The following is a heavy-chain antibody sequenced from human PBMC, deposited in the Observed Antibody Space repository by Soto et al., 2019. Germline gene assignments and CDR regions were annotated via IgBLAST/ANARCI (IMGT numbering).Heavy chain of an antibody. CDR2: VNAAGGTK. CDR1: GFSSINFE. CDR3: SRAECSKPNGSAAYYFNGVDG. V-gene: IGHV3-48*03. J-gene: IGHJ6*02. Sequence: GSLILSSGASGFSSINFEMHWVRQAAGKGLEWVSYVNAAGGTKYYAEALKGRFTIYRQNARNSLFLQMNSLRAEDTAVYYCSRAECSKPNGSAAYYFNGVDGGGQGTTVTVCS. D-gene: IGHD2-2*01.